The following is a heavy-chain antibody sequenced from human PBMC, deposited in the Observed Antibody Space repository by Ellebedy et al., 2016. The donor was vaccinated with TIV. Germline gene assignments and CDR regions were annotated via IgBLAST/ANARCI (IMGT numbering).Heavy chain of an antibody. CDR1: GFTFSSYS. CDR2: ISSSSSYI. D-gene: IGHD1-1*01. Sequence: PGGSLRLSCAASGFTFSSYSMNWVRQAPGKGLEWVSSISSSSSYIYYADSVKGRFTISRDNAKNSLYLQMNSLRAEDTAVYYCARVGIWGELERPFDYWGQGTLVTVSS. CDR3: ARVGIWGELERPFDY. J-gene: IGHJ4*02. V-gene: IGHV3-21*01.